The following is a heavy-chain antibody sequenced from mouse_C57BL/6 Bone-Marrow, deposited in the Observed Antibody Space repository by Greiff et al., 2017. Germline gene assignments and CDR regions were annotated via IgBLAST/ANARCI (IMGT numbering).Heavy chain of an antibody. V-gene: IGHV7-1*01. D-gene: IGHD1-1*01. CDR1: GFTFSDFY. CDR3: ARDAGHYYYGSSHWYFDV. Sequence: EVQLMESGGGLVQSGRSLRLSCATSGFTFSDFYMEWVRQAPGKGLEWIAASRNKANDYTTEYSASVKGRFIVSRDTSQSILYLQMNALRGEDTAIYYCARDAGHYYYGSSHWYFDVWGTGTTVTVSS. J-gene: IGHJ1*03. CDR2: SRNKANDYTT.